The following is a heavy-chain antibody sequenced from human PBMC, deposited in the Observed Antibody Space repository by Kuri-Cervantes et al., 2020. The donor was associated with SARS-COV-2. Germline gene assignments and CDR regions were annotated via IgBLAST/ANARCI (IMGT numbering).Heavy chain of an antibody. CDR2: IIPIFGTA. D-gene: IGHD2-2*01. J-gene: IGHJ4*02. CDR3: AREGSCSSTSCPSDY. Sequence: SVKVSCKASGGTFSSYAISWARQTPGQGLEWMGGIIPIFGTANYAQKFQGRVTITADKPTSTAYMELSSLRSEDTAVYYCAREGSCSSTSCPSDYWGQGTLVTVSS. V-gene: IGHV1-69*06. CDR1: GGTFSSYA.